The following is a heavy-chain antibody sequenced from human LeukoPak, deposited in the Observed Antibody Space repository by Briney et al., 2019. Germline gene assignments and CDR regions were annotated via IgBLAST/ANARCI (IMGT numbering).Heavy chain of an antibody. CDR1: GGSISSYY. CDR2: IYPSGST. V-gene: IGHV4-4*07. Sequence: SETLSLTCTVSGGSISSYYWSWIRQPAGKGLEWIGRIYPSGSTNYNPSLKSRVTMSVDTSKNQFSLKLCSVTAADTAVYYCARDYYGSGSFPFDYWGQGTLVTVSS. D-gene: IGHD3-10*01. J-gene: IGHJ4*02. CDR3: ARDYYGSGSFPFDY.